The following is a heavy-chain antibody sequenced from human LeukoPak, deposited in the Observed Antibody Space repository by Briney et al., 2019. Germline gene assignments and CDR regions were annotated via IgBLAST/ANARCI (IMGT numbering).Heavy chain of an antibody. CDR3: AREVYYYGSGMEGYYYYGMDV. Sequence: PSQTLSLTCTVSCGSISSGSYYWSWIRQPAGKGLEWIGRIYTSGSTNYNPSLKSRATISVDTSKNQFSLKLSSVTAADTAVYYCAREVYYYGSGMEGYYYYGMDVWGQGTTVTVSS. V-gene: IGHV4-61*02. J-gene: IGHJ6*02. CDR1: CGSISSGSYY. CDR2: IYTSGST. D-gene: IGHD3-10*01.